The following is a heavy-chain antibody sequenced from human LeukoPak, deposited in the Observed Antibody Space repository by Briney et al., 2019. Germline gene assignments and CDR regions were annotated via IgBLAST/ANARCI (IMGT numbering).Heavy chain of an antibody. CDR1: GGSFRGYY. CDR2: INHSGST. CDR3: ARGMGFPTDWFDP. J-gene: IGHJ5*02. Sequence: SETLSLTCAVYGGSFRGYYWSWIRHPPGKGREWIGEINHSGSTNYNPSLKSRVTISVDTSKNQFSLKLSSVTAADTAVYYCARGMGFPTDWFDPWGEGTLVTVSS. D-gene: IGHD3-16*01. V-gene: IGHV4-34*01.